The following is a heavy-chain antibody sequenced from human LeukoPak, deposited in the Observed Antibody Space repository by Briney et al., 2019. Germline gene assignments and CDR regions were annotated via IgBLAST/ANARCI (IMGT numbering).Heavy chain of an antibody. CDR1: ELPFSGYT. CDR3: AKTGNHYYFYMDV. J-gene: IGHJ6*03. Sequence: TGGPLGLSCAGAELPFSGYTMTWVRQPPGRGLEWVSYISSSSTIYYADSVKGRFTVSRDNAGNSLYLQMNGLRADDTAVYYCAKTGNHYYFYMDVWGKGTTVTVSS. D-gene: IGHD1-14*01. CDR2: ISSSSTI. V-gene: IGHV3-48*01.